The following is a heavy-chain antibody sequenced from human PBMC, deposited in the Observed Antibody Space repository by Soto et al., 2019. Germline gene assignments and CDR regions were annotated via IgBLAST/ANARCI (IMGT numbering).Heavy chain of an antibody. D-gene: IGHD5-12*01. CDR3: SRGGDSGYILDAFDI. V-gene: IGHV1-46*03. J-gene: IGHJ3*02. CDR2: INPSGGST. CDR1: GYIFTNYY. Sequence: QVQLVQSGAELKKPGASVSVSCRASGYIFTNYYIHWVRQAPGQGLEWMGIINPSGGSTSHAPKFQGRVTMTRDTSTSTIYMELRSLRYEDTAVYYCSRGGDSGYILDAFDIWGQGTMVTVSS.